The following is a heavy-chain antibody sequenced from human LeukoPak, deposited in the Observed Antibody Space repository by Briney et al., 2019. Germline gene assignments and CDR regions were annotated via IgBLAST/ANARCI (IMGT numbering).Heavy chain of an antibody. Sequence: ASVKVSCKTSGYTFTGYVINWGRQAPGQGLEWMGWMKSNSGDTHFAQKFQGRVTMARNTSISTAFMELSSLRSEDTAVYYCARGEYSSSWYPFDNWGQGSLVTVSS. V-gene: IGHV1-8*01. J-gene: IGHJ4*02. CDR1: GYTFTGYV. CDR3: ARGEYSSSWYPFDN. CDR2: MKSNSGDT. D-gene: IGHD6-13*01.